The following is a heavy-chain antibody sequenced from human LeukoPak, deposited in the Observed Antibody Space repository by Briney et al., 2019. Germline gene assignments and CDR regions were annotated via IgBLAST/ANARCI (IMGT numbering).Heavy chain of an antibody. CDR2: MNPNSGNT. J-gene: IGHJ6*03. Sequence: AAVNVSCKSSAYTFTSYDINWVRQATGQGLEWMGWMNPNSGNTGYAQKFQGRVTMNRNTSISTAYMELSSLRSEDTAVYYCARSGYSYGLRYYYYFMDVWAKGTTVTVSS. CDR1: AYTFTSYD. D-gene: IGHD5-18*01. V-gene: IGHV1-8*01. CDR3: ARSGYSYGLRYYYYFMDV.